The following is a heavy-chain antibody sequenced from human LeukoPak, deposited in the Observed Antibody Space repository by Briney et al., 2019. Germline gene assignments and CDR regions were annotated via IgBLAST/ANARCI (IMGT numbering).Heavy chain of an antibody. V-gene: IGHV3-23*01. D-gene: IGHD3-10*01. CDR3: AKDQTFYLGSGSYSNWFDP. J-gene: IGHJ5*02. CDR1: GFTFSTYA. CDR2: IGGSGAST. Sequence: GGSLRLSCAASGFTFSTYAMSWVRQAPGKGLEWVSTIGGSGASTYYADSVKGRFTISRDNSKSTLYLQMNSLRAEDTAVYYCAKDQTFYLGSGSYSNWFDPWGQGTLVTVSS.